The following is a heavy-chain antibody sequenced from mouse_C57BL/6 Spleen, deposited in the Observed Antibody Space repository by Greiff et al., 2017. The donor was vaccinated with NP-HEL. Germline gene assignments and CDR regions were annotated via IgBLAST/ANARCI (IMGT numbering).Heavy chain of an antibody. D-gene: IGHD2-3*01. CDR1: GYTFTSYW. CDR3: ARDGYYPYYAMDY. V-gene: IGHV1-72*01. Sequence: QVQLKQPGAELVKPGASVKLSCKASGYTFTSYWMHWVKQRPGRGLEWIGRIDPNSGGTKYNEKFKSKATLTVDKPSSPAYMQLSSLTSEDSAVYYCARDGYYPYYAMDYWGQGTSVTVSS. CDR2: IDPNSGGT. J-gene: IGHJ4*01.